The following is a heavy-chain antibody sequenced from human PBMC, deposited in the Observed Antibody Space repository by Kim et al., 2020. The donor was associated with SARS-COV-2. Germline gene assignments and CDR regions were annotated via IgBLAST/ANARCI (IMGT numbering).Heavy chain of an antibody. D-gene: IGHD1-20*01. V-gene: IGHV1-69*04. J-gene: IGHJ6*01. CDR3: ARDSVDPYYWNPNSFYYYY. CDR2: FIPILDLA. Sequence: SVKVSCKASGITFNNYPISWVRQAPGQGPQWMGRFIPILDLAHYAQNFQGRLSITADKSTSTAYMELSSLRSEDTAVYYCARDSVDPYYWNPNSFYYYY. CDR1: GITFNNYP.